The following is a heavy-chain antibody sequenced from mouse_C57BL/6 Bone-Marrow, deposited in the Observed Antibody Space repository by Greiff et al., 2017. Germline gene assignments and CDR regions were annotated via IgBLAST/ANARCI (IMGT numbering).Heavy chain of an antibody. CDR3: STAQAFAY. CDR2: IRLKSDNYAT. V-gene: IGHV6-3*01. D-gene: IGHD3-2*02. CDR1: GFTFSNYW. Sequence: EVMLVESGGGLVQPGGSMKLSCVASGFTFSNYWMNWVRQSPEKGLEWVAQIRLKSDNYATHYAESVKGRFTISRDDSKSSVYLQMNNLRAEDTGIYYCSTAQAFAYWGQGTLVTVSA. J-gene: IGHJ3*01.